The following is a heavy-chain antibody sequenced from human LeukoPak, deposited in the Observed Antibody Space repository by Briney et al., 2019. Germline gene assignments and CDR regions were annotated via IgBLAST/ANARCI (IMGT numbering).Heavy chain of an antibody. D-gene: IGHD7-27*01. CDR1: GFTFSTYD. Sequence: GGSLRLSCAVSGFTFSTYDMHWVRQATGKGLEWVSAIDTAGATYYADPVKGRFTIFRENAKNSLYLQMNSLKAEDTAVYYCGRFTRSGDSVYWGQGTLVTASS. V-gene: IGHV3-13*04. J-gene: IGHJ4*02. CDR2: IDTAGAT. CDR3: GRFTRSGDSVY.